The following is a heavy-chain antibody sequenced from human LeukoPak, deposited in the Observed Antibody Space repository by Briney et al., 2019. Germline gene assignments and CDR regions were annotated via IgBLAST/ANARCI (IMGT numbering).Heavy chain of an antibody. CDR1: GFTFSSYA. V-gene: IGHV3-21*04. D-gene: IGHD1-26*01. CDR2: ISYTGTYI. CDR3: VRDRGTYRPIDY. Sequence: GGSLRLSCAASGFTFSSYAMHWVRQAPGKGLEWVSSISYTGTYIYYADSVKGRFTISRDNAQNSLYLQMNSLRAEDTAIYYCVRDRGTYRPIDYWGQGTLVTVSS. J-gene: IGHJ4*02.